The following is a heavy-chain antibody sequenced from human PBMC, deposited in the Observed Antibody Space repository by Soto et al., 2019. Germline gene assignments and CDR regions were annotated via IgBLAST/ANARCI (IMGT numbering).Heavy chain of an antibody. J-gene: IGHJ3*02. CDR2: IMPFFGSG. CDR3: AKGFIVVVTVLRPDDAFDI. D-gene: IGHD2-21*02. Sequence: QVHLVQSGAEVKKPGSSVKVSCKAVGGTFSNYAFSWVRQAPGQGLEWMGGIMPFFGSGNYAQKFQGRVNITADESTSSVYLELSSLRAEDTAVYYCAKGFIVVVTVLRPDDAFDIWGQGTMVTVSS. CDR1: GGTFSNYA. V-gene: IGHV1-69*01.